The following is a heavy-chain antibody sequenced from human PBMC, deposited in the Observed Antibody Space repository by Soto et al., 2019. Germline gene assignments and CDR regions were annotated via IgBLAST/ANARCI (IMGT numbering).Heavy chain of an antibody. CDR2: ISWNSGSI. V-gene: IGHV3-9*01. Sequence: EVKQVESGGGLVQPGRSLGLSCAASGFTFDDYAMHWVRQAPGKGLEWVSGISWNSGSIGYADSVKGRFTISRDNAKNSLYLQMNSLRAEDTALYYCAKGFSSWSTFDYWGQGTLVTVSS. CDR1: GFTFDDYA. D-gene: IGHD6-13*01. J-gene: IGHJ4*02. CDR3: AKGFSSWSTFDY.